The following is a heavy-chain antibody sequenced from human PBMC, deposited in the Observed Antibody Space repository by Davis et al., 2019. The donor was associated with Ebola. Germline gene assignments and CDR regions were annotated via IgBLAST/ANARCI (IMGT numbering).Heavy chain of an antibody. J-gene: IGHJ3*02. Sequence: PGGSLRLSCAASGFTFSSYAMHWVRQAPGKGLEWVAVISYDGSNKYYADSVKGRFTISRDNSKNTLYLQMNSLRAEDTAVYYCARGFLDAAFDIWGQGTMVTVSS. D-gene: IGHD3/OR15-3a*01. V-gene: IGHV3-30-3*01. CDR2: ISYDGSNK. CDR1: GFTFSSYA. CDR3: ARGFLDAAFDI.